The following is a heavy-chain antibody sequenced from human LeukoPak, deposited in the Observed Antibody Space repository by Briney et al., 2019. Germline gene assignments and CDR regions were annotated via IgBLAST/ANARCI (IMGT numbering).Heavy chain of an antibody. D-gene: IGHD3-22*01. CDR1: GGSISSYY. J-gene: IGHJ3*02. CDR2: IYYSGST. V-gene: IGHV4-59*01. Sequence: SETLSLTCTVSGGSISSYYWSWIRQPPGKGLEWIGYIYYSGSTNYNPSLKSRVTISVDTSKNQFSLKLSSVTAADTAVYYCVYYDQGLDAFDIWGQGTMVTVSS. CDR3: VYYDQGLDAFDI.